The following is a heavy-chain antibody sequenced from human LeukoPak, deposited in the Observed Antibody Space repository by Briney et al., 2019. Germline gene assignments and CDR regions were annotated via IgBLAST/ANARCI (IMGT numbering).Heavy chain of an antibody. J-gene: IGHJ6*03. D-gene: IGHD2-2*01. CDR1: GFTVSSNY. V-gene: IGHV3-53*01. CDR3: AKGEYCSSTSCYSYYYYYMDV. CDR2: IYSGGST. Sequence: GGSLRLSCAASGFTVSSNYMSWVRQAPGKGLEWVSVIYSGGSTYYADSVKGRFTISRDNSKNTLYLQMNSLRAEDTAVYYCAKGEYCSSTSCYSYYYYYMDVWGKGTTVTVSS.